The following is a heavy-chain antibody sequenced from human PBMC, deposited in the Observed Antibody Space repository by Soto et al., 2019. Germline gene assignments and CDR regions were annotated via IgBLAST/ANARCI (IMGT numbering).Heavy chain of an antibody. J-gene: IGHJ3*01. Sequence: VQLQESGPGLVKPSETLSLTCTVSGGSVSSGNYYWSWIRQPPGKGLEWIGYIHYSGSTNYNPSLKRRVTMSKDTSRNQFSLKLSSVTAADTAVYFCAREVPAVNDAFDFWGQGTMVTVSS. CDR1: GGSVSSGNYY. D-gene: IGHD2-2*01. CDR3: AREVPAVNDAFDF. CDR2: IHYSGST. V-gene: IGHV4-61*01.